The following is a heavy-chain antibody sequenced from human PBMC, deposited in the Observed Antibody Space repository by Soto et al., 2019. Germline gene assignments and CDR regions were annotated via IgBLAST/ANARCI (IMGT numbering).Heavy chain of an antibody. CDR3: AKGKEAMDV. CDR1: GGSITSNTW. V-gene: IGHV4-4*02. Sequence: QVQLQESGPGLVKPSGTLSLTCAVSGGSITSNTWWTWVRQSPGKGLEWIGEMYHSGVTSYNPSLGRRVTMSVDKSRNQFALGLNSVSAADTAVYYCAKGKEAMDVWGQGTAVIVSS. J-gene: IGHJ6*02. CDR2: MYHSGVT.